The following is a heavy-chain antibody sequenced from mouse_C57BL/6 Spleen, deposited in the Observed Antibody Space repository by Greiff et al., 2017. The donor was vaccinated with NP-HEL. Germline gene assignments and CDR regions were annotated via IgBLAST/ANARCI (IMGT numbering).Heavy chain of an antibody. CDR1: GYTFTSYW. V-gene: IGHV1-55*01. D-gene: IGHD1-1*01. J-gene: IGHJ3*01. CDR2: IYPGSGST. CDR3: AIYGSRAWFAY. Sequence: QVQLQQPGAELVKPGASVKMSCKASGYTFTSYWITWVKQRPGQGLEWIGDIYPGSGSTNYNEKFKSKATLTVDTSSRPAYMQLSSLTSEDAAVYYCAIYGSRAWFAYWGQGTLVTVSA.